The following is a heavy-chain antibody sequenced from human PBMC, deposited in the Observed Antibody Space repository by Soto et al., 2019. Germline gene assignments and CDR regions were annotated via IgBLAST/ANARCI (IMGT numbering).Heavy chain of an antibody. Sequence: QVQLVESGGGVVQPGRSLRLSCAASGFTFSSYAMHWVRQAPGKGLEWVAVVTYDGSIKYYADSVKGRFTISRDNSKNTLYLQMSSLGAEDTAVYYCAREAESVDYWGQGSLVTVSS. V-gene: IGHV3-30-3*01. CDR3: AREAESVDY. CDR2: VTYDGSIK. CDR1: GFTFSSYA. J-gene: IGHJ4*02.